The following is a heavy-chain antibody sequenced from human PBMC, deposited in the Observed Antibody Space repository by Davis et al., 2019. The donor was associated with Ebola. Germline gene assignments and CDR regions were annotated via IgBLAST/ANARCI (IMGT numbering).Heavy chain of an antibody. CDR1: GFTVSSNY. Sequence: GESLKISCAASGFTVSSNYMSWVRQAPGKGLEWVAIIKQDGSAKSYVDSVKGRFTISRDNAKSSLFLQMDGLRAEDTAVYYCARPDRSIRTTPGYWGQGTLVTVSS. V-gene: IGHV3-7*01. J-gene: IGHJ4*02. CDR2: IKQDGSAK. CDR3: ARPDRSIRTTPGY. D-gene: IGHD1/OR15-1a*01.